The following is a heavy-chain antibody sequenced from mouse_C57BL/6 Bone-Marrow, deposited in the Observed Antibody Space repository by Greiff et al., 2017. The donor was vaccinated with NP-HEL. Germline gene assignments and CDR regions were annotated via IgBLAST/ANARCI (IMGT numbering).Heavy chain of an antibody. V-gene: IGHV5-17*01. CDR1: GFTFSDYG. J-gene: IGHJ4*01. CDR2: ISSGSSTI. CDR3: ARTKFITTVVGYAMDY. D-gene: IGHD1-1*01. Sequence: EVQLQESGGGLVKPGGSLKLSCAASGFTFSDYGMHWVRQAPEKGLEWVAYISSGSSTIYYADTVKGRFTISRDNAKNTLFLQMTSLRSEDTAMYYCARTKFITTVVGYAMDYWGQGTSVTVSS.